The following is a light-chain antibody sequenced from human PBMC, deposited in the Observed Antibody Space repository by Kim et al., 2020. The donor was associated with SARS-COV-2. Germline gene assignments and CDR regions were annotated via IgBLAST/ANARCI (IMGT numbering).Light chain of an antibody. V-gene: IGLV1-44*01. CDR3: ASWDDSLKGYV. CDR1: HSSLGRNP. J-gene: IGLJ1*01. CDR2: HNN. Sequence: GRRVTISCSGTHSSLGRNPVTWYHHLPGTAPKLLIYHNNMRPSGVPDRFSGSKSGPSGSLAISGLQSEDEGDYYCASWDDSLKGYVFGTGTKVTVL.